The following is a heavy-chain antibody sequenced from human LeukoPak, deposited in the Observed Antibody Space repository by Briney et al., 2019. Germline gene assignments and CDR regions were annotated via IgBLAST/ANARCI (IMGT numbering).Heavy chain of an antibody. J-gene: IGHJ4*02. V-gene: IGHV5-51*01. CDR3: ARTKMSTALTFDH. CDR1: GYTFASYW. Sequence: GESLKISCKVSGYTFASYWIGWVRQMPGKGLEWMGITYPGDGESRYNPSFEGRVTISADTSMTSACLEWNRLEDSDTAVYYCARTKMSTALTFDHWGQGTLVTVSS. CDR2: TYPGDGES. D-gene: IGHD5-24*01.